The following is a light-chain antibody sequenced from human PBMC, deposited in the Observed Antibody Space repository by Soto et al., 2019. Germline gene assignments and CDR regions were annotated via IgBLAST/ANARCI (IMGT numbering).Light chain of an antibody. V-gene: IGKV3-15*01. Sequence: EIVLTQSPATLSVSPGERATLSCRASQSVSNNLAWYQQKPGQPPRLVICGASTRATGIPARFSGSGSETEFTLTISSLQSEDFAVYYCQQYHNWPFAFGPGTKVDIK. CDR1: QSVSNN. J-gene: IGKJ3*01. CDR2: GAS. CDR3: QQYHNWPFA.